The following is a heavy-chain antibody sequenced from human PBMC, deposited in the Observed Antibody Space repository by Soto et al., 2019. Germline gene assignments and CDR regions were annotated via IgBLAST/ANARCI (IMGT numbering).Heavy chain of an antibody. Sequence: DSVKVSCKASGYSFMSHYIHWVRQAPGQGLEWMGTIFPGGINKAYAQKFQGRVTMTTDTSTSTAYMELRSLRSDDTAVYYCARTTEGMWSDYWGQGTPVTVSS. D-gene: IGHD4-17*01. CDR1: GYSFMSHY. CDR2: IFPGGINK. V-gene: IGHV1-46*01. CDR3: ARTTEGMWSDY. J-gene: IGHJ4*02.